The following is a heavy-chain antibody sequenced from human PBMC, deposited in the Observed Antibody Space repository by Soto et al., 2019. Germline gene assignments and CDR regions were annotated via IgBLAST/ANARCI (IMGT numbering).Heavy chain of an antibody. V-gene: IGHV3-33*01. D-gene: IGHD3-16*01. CDR1: GFTFSSYG. CDR2: IWHDGGNK. Sequence: QVQLLESGGGVVQPGRSLRLSCAASGFTFSSYGMHWVRQAPGKVLEWVAFIWHDGGNKFYAESVKGRFTISRDNSKNTLYLQMTSLSAEDTAMYYCARDGDVNTGFGKDYWGQGTLVTVSS. CDR3: ARDGDVNTGFGKDY. J-gene: IGHJ4*02.